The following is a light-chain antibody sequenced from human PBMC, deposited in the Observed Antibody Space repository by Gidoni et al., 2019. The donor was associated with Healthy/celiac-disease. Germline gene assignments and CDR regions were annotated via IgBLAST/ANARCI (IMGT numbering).Light chain of an antibody. Sequence: EIVMTQSPATLSVSPGERATLSCRASQSVSSNLAWYQQKPGQAPRLLISGASTRATGIPARFSGSGSGTEFTLTISSLPSEDFAVYSCQQYNNWPPAITFGHGTRLEI. CDR3: QQYNNWPPAIT. J-gene: IGKJ5*01. CDR2: GAS. CDR1: QSVSSN. V-gene: IGKV3-15*01.